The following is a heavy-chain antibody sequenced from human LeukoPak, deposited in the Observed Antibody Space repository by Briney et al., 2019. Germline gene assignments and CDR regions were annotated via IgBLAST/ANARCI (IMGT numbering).Heavy chain of an antibody. D-gene: IGHD3-22*01. J-gene: IGHJ5*02. CDR3: APDSSGQFPNGFDP. CDR1: GFTFSNYA. CDR2: VSGSGDTT. V-gene: IGHV3-23*01. Sequence: GGSLRLSCAVSGFTFSNYAISWVRQAPGKGLEWVSSVSGSGDTTYYADPVKGRFTISRDNSKNTLYLQMNSLRAEDTAVYYGAPDSSGQFPNGFDPWGRGTLSPSPQ.